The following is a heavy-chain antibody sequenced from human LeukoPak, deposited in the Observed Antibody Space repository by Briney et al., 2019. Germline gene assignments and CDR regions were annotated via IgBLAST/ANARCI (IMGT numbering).Heavy chain of an antibody. CDR2: VSVSGDIT. D-gene: IGHD6-13*01. CDR3: AKVVAAAGQFDY. V-gene: IGHV3-23*01. J-gene: IGHJ4*02. CDR1: GFTFRAYA. Sequence: PGGSLRLSCAASGFTFRAYAMSWVRQAPGKGLEWVSHVSVSGDITYWADSVKGRFTISRDNSKNTLDLQMNSLRVEDTAIYYCAKVVAAAGQFDYWGQGTLVTVSS.